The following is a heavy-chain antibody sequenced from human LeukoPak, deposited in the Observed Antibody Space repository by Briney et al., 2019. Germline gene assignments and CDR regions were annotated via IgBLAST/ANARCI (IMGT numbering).Heavy chain of an antibody. CDR1: GFTFSDYA. D-gene: IGHD3-16*01. V-gene: IGHV3-23*01. Sequence: GGSLRLSCAASGFTFSDYAMTWVRQAPGKGLEWVATISGSGLMTYYADSVKGRFTVSGDNSKNTLYLQMSRLTAADTAVYYCAKGDYDLIYYYMDVWGKGTTVTVSS. J-gene: IGHJ6*03. CDR2: ISGSGLMT. CDR3: AKGDYDLIYYYMDV.